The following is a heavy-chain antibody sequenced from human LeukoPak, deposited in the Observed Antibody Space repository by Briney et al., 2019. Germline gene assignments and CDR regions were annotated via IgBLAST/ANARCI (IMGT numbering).Heavy chain of an antibody. CDR1: GFTFSSYG. CDR2: ISGSGGST. D-gene: IGHD5-18*01. CDR3: AREASGYSYGLDAFDI. J-gene: IGHJ3*02. V-gene: IGHV3-23*01. Sequence: GGTLRLSCAASGFTFSSYGMSWVRQAPGKGLEWVSAISGSGGSTYYADSVKGRFTISRDDAKNSLYLQMNSLRGEDTAVYYCAREASGYSYGLDAFDIWGQGTTVTVSS.